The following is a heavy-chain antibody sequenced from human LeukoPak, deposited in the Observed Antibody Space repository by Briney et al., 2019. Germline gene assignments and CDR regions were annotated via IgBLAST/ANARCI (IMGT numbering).Heavy chain of an antibody. Sequence: SETLSLTCTVSGGSISDYYWTWIRRPPGKGLEWIGYVYHDGTTYYNPSLRSRVTISVDRSKNQFSLKLSAVTAADTAVYYCTRAPYGYKFEYWGQGSLVTVSS. CDR1: GGSISDYY. CDR2: VYHDGTT. CDR3: TRAPYGYKFEY. J-gene: IGHJ4*02. D-gene: IGHD5-24*01. V-gene: IGHV4-59*01.